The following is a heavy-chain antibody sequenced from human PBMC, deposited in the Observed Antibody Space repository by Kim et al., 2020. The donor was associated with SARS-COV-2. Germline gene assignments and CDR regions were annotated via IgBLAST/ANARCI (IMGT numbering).Heavy chain of an antibody. D-gene: IGHD5-12*01. CDR3: ARDPRDGYYFFDH. V-gene: IGHV3-33*01. J-gene: IGHJ4*02. Sequence: FAESVKGQSTISRDSSKRTAWLQMNSLRAEDMGVYYCARDPRDGYYFFDHWGQGTLVTVSA.